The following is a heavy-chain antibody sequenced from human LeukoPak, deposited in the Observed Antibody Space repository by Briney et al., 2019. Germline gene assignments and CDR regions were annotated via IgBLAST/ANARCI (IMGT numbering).Heavy chain of an antibody. Sequence: GGSLRLSCAASGFTFSSYGMHWVRQAPGKGLEWVAVIWYDGSNKNYADSVKGRFTISRDNSKNMLYLQMNSLRVEDTAVYYCASHGGLWGQGTLVTVSS. J-gene: IGHJ4*02. CDR1: GFTFSSYG. CDR2: IWYDGSNK. D-gene: IGHD5-12*01. V-gene: IGHV3-33*01. CDR3: ASHGGL.